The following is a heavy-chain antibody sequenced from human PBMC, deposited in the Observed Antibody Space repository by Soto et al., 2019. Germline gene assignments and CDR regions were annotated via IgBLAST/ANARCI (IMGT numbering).Heavy chain of an antibody. CDR1: GYTFTSYY. Sequence: GASVKVSCKASGYTFTSYYMHWVRQAPGQGLEWMGIINPSGGSTSYAQKFQGRVTMTRDTSTSTVYMELSSLRSEDTAVYYCARDASGTMIVVVTPGSFDYWGQGTLVTVSS. CDR2: INPSGGST. D-gene: IGHD3-22*01. J-gene: IGHJ4*02. V-gene: IGHV1-46*01. CDR3: ARDASGTMIVVVTPGSFDY.